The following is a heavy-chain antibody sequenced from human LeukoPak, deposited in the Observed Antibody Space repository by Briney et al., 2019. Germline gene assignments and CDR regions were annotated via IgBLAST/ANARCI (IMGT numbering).Heavy chain of an antibody. J-gene: IGHJ6*02. CDR2: ISYDGSNK. V-gene: IGHV3-30*18. D-gene: IGHD5-18*01. Sequence: GGSLRLSCAASGSTFSSYGMHWVRQAPGKGLEWVAVISYDGSNKYYADSVKGRFTISRDNSKNTLYLQMNSLRAEDTAVYYCAKELGGYSYGSWSNYYYGMDVWGQGTTVTVSS. CDR1: GSTFSSYG. CDR3: AKELGGYSYGSWSNYYYGMDV.